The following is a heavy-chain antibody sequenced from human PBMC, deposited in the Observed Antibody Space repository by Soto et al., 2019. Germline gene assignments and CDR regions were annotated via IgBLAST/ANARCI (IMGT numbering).Heavy chain of an antibody. CDR1: GFTFSDYY. CDR2: SSNSGTFS. CDR3: ARSDDNYNRLDY. D-gene: IGHD1-1*01. V-gene: IGHV3-11*06. Sequence: QVQLVESGGGLVKPGGSLRLSCEGSGFTFSDYYISWIRQAPGKGLEWISYSSNSGTFSRYADSVKGRFSISRDNTKNLLYLQMNSLRAEDTAVYYRARSDDNYNRLDYWGQGTPVTVSS. J-gene: IGHJ4*02.